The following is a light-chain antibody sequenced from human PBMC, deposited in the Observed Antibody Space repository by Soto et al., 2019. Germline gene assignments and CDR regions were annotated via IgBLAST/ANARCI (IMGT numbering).Light chain of an antibody. CDR2: DAS. CDR1: QGISSA. Sequence: AIQLTQSPSSLSASVGDRVTITCRASQGISSALAWYQQKPGKAPKLLIYDASSLESGVPSRFSGSGSGTDFTLTISSLQPEDFATYYGHQFGTFGPGTKGAIK. CDR3: HQFGT. J-gene: IGKJ3*01. V-gene: IGKV1-13*02.